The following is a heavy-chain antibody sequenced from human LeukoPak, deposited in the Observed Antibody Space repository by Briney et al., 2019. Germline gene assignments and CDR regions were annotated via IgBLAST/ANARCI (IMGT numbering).Heavy chain of an antibody. D-gene: IGHD3-22*01. V-gene: IGHV3-7*01. CDR1: GFTFSSYW. J-gene: IGHJ4*02. CDR3: ARRYYYDSSGYYFDY. CDR2: IKQDGSEK. Sequence: GGSLRLSCAASGFTFSSYWMSWVRQAPGKGLEWVANIKQDGSEKYYVDSVKGRFTISRDNAKNSLYLQMNSLRAEDTAVYYCARRYYYDSSGYYFDYWGQGTLVTVSS.